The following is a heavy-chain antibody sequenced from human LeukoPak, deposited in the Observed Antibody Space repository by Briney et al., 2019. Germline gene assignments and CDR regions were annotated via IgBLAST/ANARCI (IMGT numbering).Heavy chain of an antibody. CDR2: IWYDGSNK. V-gene: IGHV3-33*01. CDR1: GFAFSTYG. D-gene: IGHD4-17*01. Sequence: PGRSLRLSCAASGFAFSTYGMHWVRQAPGKGLEWVTVIWYDGSNKFYADSVKGRFTTSRDNSNNMLYLQMSSLRAEDTAVYYCARSLNGDPPDFDYWGQGTLVTVSS. J-gene: IGHJ4*02. CDR3: ARSLNGDPPDFDY.